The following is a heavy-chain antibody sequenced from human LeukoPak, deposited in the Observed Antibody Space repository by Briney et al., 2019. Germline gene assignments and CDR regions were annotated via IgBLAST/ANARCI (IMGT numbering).Heavy chain of an antibody. CDR1: GFTFSSYT. CDR2: IRSKAYGGTT. CDR3: TRDNSYSDY. J-gene: IGHJ4*02. V-gene: IGHV3-49*04. Sequence: GGSLRLSCAASGFTFSSYTMSWVRQAPGKGLEWVDFIRSKAYGGTTEYAASVKGRFTISRDDSKSIAYLQMNSLKTEDTAVYYCTRDNSYSDYRGQGTLVTVSS. D-gene: IGHD2-21*01.